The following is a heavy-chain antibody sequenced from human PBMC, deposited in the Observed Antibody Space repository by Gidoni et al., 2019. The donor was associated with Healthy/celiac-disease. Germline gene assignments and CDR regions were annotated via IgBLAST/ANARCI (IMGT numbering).Heavy chain of an antibody. CDR1: GGSFSGYY. CDR3: ARGRSMDV. V-gene: IGHV4-34*01. Sequence: QVQLQQWGAGLLKPSETLSLTCAVYGGSFSGYYWSWIRQPPGKGLAWIGEINHSGSTNYNPSLKSRVTISVDTSKNQFSLKLSSVTAADTAVYYCARGRSMDVWGKGTTVTVSS. CDR2: INHSGST. J-gene: IGHJ6*03.